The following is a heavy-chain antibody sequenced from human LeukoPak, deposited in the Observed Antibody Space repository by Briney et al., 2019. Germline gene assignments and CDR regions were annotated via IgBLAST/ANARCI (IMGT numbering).Heavy chain of an antibody. Sequence: GESLKISCKVSGNTFTIYWIGWVRQMPGKGLEWMGIIYPGDSDTRYSPSFQGQVTISADKSISTAYLQWSSLKASDTAMYYCARHAGYCINGVCRYWVLDVWGQGTTVTVSS. J-gene: IGHJ6*02. CDR3: ARHAGYCINGVCRYWVLDV. CDR2: IYPGDSDT. CDR1: GNTFTIYW. V-gene: IGHV5-51*01. D-gene: IGHD2-8*01.